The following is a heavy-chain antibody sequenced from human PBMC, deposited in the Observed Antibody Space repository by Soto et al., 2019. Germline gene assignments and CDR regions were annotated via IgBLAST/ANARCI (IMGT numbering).Heavy chain of an antibody. D-gene: IGHD1-1*01. Sequence: EVQLLESGGGLVQPGGSLRLSCAASGFSFSSYAMSWVRQAPGKGLEWVSAISGSGGSTYYADSEKGRFTISKDNSKKTLYLQMNSLRADDTAVYFCAKDTGTVKYNWFDSWGQGTLVTVSS. CDR3: AKDTGTVKYNWFDS. J-gene: IGHJ5*01. V-gene: IGHV3-23*01. CDR2: ISGSGGST. CDR1: GFSFSSYA.